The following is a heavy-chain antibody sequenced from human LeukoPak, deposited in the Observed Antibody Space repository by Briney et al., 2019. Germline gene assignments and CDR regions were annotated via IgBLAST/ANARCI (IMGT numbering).Heavy chain of an antibody. J-gene: IGHJ3*02. Sequence: GGSLRLSCAASGFTFSSYAMSWVRQAPGKGLEWVSAISGSGGSTYYADSVKGRFTISRDNSKNTLYLQMNSLRAEDTAVYYCAKDRTGADIVVVPAALFWPDAFDIWGQGTMVTVSS. CDR2: ISGSGGST. CDR1: GFTFSSYA. CDR3: AKDRTGADIVVVPAALFWPDAFDI. V-gene: IGHV3-23*01. D-gene: IGHD2-2*01.